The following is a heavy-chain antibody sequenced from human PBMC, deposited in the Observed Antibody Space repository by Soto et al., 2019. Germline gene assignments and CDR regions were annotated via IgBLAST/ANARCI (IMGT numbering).Heavy chain of an antibody. CDR2: INAGNGNT. J-gene: IGHJ4*02. Sequence: ASVKVSCKASGYTFTSYAMHWVRQAPGQRLEWMGWINAGNGNTKYSQKFQGRVTITRDTSASTAYMELSSLRSEDTAVYYCARDPYDSSGYWDFDYWRQGTLVTVSS. CDR1: GYTFTSYA. V-gene: IGHV1-3*01. D-gene: IGHD3-22*01. CDR3: ARDPYDSSGYWDFDY.